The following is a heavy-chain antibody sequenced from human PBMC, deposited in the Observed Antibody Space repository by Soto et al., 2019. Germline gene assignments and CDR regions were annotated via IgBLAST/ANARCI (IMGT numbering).Heavy chain of an antibody. J-gene: IGHJ3*01. CDR3: ARGVSNSGAYYTGPSAYDL. D-gene: IGHD3-10*01. CDR1: GGTFNGYG. V-gene: IGHV1-69*06. CDR2: TVPVFDTS. Sequence: QVQLVQSGAVVKKPGSSVEVSCKASGGTFNGYGISWVRQAPGQGLEWMGGTVPVFDTSKYAPRFQGRVTINADKSTSTAYMELSSVTSEDTAIYFCARGVSNSGAYYTGPSAYDLWGQGTLVIVSS.